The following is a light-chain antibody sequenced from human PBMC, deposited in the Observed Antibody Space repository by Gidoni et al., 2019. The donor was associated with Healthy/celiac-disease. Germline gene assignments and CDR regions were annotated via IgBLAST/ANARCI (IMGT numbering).Light chain of an antibody. CDR2: LGS. J-gene: IGKJ4*02. V-gene: IGKV2-28*01. CDR1: QSLLHSNGDNY. CDR3: MQAIQIPKT. Sequence: IVMIPSPPSLPVTPGEPASISCRSSQSLLHSNGDNYLYWYLQKPGQSPQLLIYLGSNRASGVPERFSGSGSGTDFTLKISRVEAEDVGVYYCMQAIQIPKTFGEGTKVEIK.